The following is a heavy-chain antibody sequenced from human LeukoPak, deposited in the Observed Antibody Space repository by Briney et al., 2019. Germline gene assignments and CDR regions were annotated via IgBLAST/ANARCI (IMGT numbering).Heavy chain of an antibody. CDR2: IYTSGST. Sequence: SETLSLTCTVSGGSISSGSYYWSWIRQPAGKGLEWIGRIYTSGSTNYNPSLKSRVTISVDTSKNQFSLKLSSVTAADTAVYYCATYYDILTGLPVDYWGQGTLVTVSS. CDR1: GGSISSGSYY. J-gene: IGHJ4*02. CDR3: ATYYDILTGLPVDY. V-gene: IGHV4-61*02. D-gene: IGHD3-9*01.